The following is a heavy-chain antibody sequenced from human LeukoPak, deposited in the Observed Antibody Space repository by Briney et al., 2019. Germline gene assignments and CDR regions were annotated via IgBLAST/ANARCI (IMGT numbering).Heavy chain of an antibody. CDR2: ISGSGGST. CDR3: AKQLPYDILTGYHDAFDI. CDR1: GFTFSSYA. J-gene: IGHJ3*02. V-gene: IGHV3-23*01. Sequence: GGSLRLSCAASGFTFSSYAMSWVRQAPGKGLEWVSAISGSGGSTYYADSVKGRFTISRDNSKNTLYLQMNSLRAEDTAVYYCAKQLPYDILTGYHDAFDIWGQGTVVTVSS. D-gene: IGHD3-9*01.